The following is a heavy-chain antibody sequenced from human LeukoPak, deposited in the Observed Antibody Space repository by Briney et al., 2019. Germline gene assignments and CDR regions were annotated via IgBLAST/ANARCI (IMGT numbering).Heavy chain of an antibody. CDR1: GFTFSTYN. CDR2: ISSSSSTI. Sequence: GSLRLSCAASGFTFSTYNMNWVRQAPGKGLEWVSYISSSSSTIYYADSVKGRFTISRDNAKNSLYLQMNSLRAEDTAVYYCARAGGYYDSSGYVFDYWGQGTLVTVSS. J-gene: IGHJ4*02. CDR3: ARAGGYYDSSGYVFDY. D-gene: IGHD3-22*01. V-gene: IGHV3-48*01.